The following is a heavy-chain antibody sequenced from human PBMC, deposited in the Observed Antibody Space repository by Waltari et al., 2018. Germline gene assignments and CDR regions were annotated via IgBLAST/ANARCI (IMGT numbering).Heavy chain of an antibody. V-gene: IGHV3-53*01. CDR2: IYSGGST. J-gene: IGHJ4*02. D-gene: IGHD6-19*01. Sequence: EVQLVESGGGLIQPGGSLRLSCAASGLTVSSNYMSWVRQAPGKGLEWVSVIYSGGSTYYADPVKGRFTISRDNSKNTLYPQMNSLRAEDTAVYYCARTPLYSSGWYVYFDYWGQGTLVTVSS. CDR3: ARTPLYSSGWYVYFDY. CDR1: GLTVSSNY.